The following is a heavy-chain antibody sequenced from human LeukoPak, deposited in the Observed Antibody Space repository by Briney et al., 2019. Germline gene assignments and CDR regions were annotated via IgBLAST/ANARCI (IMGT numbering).Heavy chain of an antibody. D-gene: IGHD6-19*01. CDR3: TRADPSSGWNDY. Sequence: GGSLRLSCAASGFTFSGSAMHWVRQASGKGLEWVGRIRSKANSYATAYAASVKGRFTISRDDSKNTAYLQMNSLKTEDTAVYYCTRADPSSGWNDYWGQGTPVTVSS. CDR1: GFTFSGSA. CDR2: IRSKANSYAT. J-gene: IGHJ4*02. V-gene: IGHV3-73*01.